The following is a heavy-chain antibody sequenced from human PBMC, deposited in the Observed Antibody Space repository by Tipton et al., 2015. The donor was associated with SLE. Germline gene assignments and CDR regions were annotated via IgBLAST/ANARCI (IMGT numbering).Heavy chain of an antibody. Sequence: SLRLSCTASGFTFGDYAMSWVRQAPGKGLEWVGFIRSKAYGGTTEYAASVKGRFTISRDDSKSIAYLQMNSLKTEDTALYYCARDPHGVTPGYFDYWGQGTLVTVSS. V-gene: IGHV3-49*04. CDR1: GFTFGDYA. J-gene: IGHJ4*02. D-gene: IGHD2-21*02. CDR2: IRSKAYGGTT. CDR3: ARDPHGVTPGYFDY.